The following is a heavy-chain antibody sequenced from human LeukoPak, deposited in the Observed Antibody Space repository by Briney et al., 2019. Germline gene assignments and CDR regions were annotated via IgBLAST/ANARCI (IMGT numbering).Heavy chain of an antibody. CDR2: IYPGNSDT. V-gene: IGHV5-51*01. CDR1: GYSFTSYW. D-gene: IGHD3-22*01. J-gene: IGHJ4*02. Sequence: GESLKISCKGSGYSFTSYWIGWVRQMPGKGLEWMGIIYPGNSDTRYSPSFQGQVTISADKSISTAYLQWSSLKASDTAMYYCARRVTYYYDSSGYSPFDYWGQGTLVTVSS. CDR3: ARRVTYYYDSSGYSPFDY.